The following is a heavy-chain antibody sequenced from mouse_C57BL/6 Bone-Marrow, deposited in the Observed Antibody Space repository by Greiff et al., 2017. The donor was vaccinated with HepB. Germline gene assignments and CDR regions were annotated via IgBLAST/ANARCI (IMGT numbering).Heavy chain of an antibody. V-gene: IGHV7-3*01. Sequence: EVKLVESGGGLVQPGGSLSLSCAASGFTFTDYYMSWVRQPPGKALEWLGFIRNKANGYTTEYSASVKGRFTISRDNSQSILHLQMNALRAEDSATYYCATLYDPWFAYWGQGTLVTVSA. J-gene: IGHJ3*01. CDR3: ATLYDPWFAY. CDR2: IRNKANGYTT. D-gene: IGHD2-3*01. CDR1: GFTFTDYY.